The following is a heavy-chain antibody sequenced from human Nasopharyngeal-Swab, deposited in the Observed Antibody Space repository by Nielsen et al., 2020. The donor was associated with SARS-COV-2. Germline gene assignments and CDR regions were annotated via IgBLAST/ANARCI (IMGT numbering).Heavy chain of an antibody. V-gene: IGHV1-2*02. Sequence: ASVKVSCKATGYTLSGFYVHWVRQAPGQGLEWMGWINPNSGGTKYAQNFQGRVAMTRDTSINTAYMELRSLRSDDTAVYYCARDPYGDPVYAYNGMDVWGQGTTVTVSS. D-gene: IGHD4-17*01. CDR2: INPNSGGT. J-gene: IGHJ6*02. CDR3: ARDPYGDPVYAYNGMDV. CDR1: GYTLSGFY.